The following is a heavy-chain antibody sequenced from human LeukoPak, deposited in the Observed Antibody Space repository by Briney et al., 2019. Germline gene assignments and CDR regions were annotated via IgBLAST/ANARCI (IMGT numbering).Heavy chain of an antibody. CDR1: GYSFTSYW. CDR3: ARVMYYYDSSGYHDAFDI. J-gene: IGHJ3*02. V-gene: IGHV5-51*01. D-gene: IGHD3-22*01. Sequence: GESLKISCKGSGYSFTSYWIGWVRQMPGKGLEWMGIIYPGDSDTRYSPSFQGQVTISADKSISTAYLQWSSLKASDTAMYYCARVMYYYDSSGYHDAFDIWGQGTMVTVSS. CDR2: IYPGDSDT.